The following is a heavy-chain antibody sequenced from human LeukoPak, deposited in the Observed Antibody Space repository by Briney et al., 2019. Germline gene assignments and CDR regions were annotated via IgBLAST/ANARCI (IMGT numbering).Heavy chain of an antibody. CDR3: ARDGLPAARDI. CDR2: INSDGSST. J-gene: IGHJ3*02. V-gene: IGHV3-74*01. D-gene: IGHD6-6*01. Sequence: GGSLRLSCAASGFTFSRYWMHWVRQAPGKGLVWVSRINSDGSSTSYADPVKGRFTISRDNAKNTLYLQMNSLRAEDTAVYYCARDGLPAARDIWGQGTMVTVSS. CDR1: GFTFSRYW.